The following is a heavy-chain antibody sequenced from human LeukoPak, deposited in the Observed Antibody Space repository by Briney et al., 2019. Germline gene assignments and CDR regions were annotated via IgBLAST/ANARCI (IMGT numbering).Heavy chain of an antibody. D-gene: IGHD3-10*01. Sequence: SQTLSLTCAISGDSVSTSSASWNWIRQSPSRGLEWLGRTYYKSKWYNDYSVSVKSRITVIPDTSKNQFSLQLNSVTAEDTAVYFCARGHRFAFDYWGQGTLVTVSS. V-gene: IGHV6-1*01. CDR3: ARGHRFAFDY. J-gene: IGHJ4*02. CDR1: GDSVSTSSAS. CDR2: TYYKSKWYN.